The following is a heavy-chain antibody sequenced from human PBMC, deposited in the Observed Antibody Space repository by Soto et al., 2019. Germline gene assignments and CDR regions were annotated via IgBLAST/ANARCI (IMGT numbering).Heavy chain of an antibody. Sequence: ASVKVSCKASGYTFTSYAMHWVRQAPGQRLEWMGWINAGNGNTKYSQKFQGRVTITRDTSASTAYMELSSLRSEDTAVYYCARVLVERPADITIFGVVNPKPSPFDYWGQGTLVTVSS. D-gene: IGHD3-3*01. CDR2: INAGNGNT. CDR3: ARVLVERPADITIFGVVNPKPSPFDY. V-gene: IGHV1-3*01. CDR1: GYTFTSYA. J-gene: IGHJ4*02.